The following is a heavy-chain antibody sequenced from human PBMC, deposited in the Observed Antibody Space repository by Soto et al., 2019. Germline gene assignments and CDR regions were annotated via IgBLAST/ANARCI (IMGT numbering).Heavy chain of an antibody. Sequence: QVQLVQSGAEVKNPGASVKVSCKASGYTFTSYGISWVRQAPGQGLEWMGWISTYNGNTNSVQKLQGRVTMTRDTSTNTAYMELRSLRSGDTAVYYCARSADSSGWYRGFDPWGQGTLVTVSS. CDR3: ARSADSSGWYRGFDP. D-gene: IGHD6-19*01. CDR1: GYTFTSYG. V-gene: IGHV1-18*01. CDR2: ISTYNGNT. J-gene: IGHJ5*02.